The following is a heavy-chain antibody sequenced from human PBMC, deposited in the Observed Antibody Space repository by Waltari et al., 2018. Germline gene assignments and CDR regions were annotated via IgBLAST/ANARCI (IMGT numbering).Heavy chain of an antibody. CDR2: INPNSGGT. V-gene: IGHV1-2*06. CDR1: GYTFTGYY. D-gene: IGHD3-10*01. Sequence: QVQLVQSGAEVKKPGASVKVSCKASGYTFTGYYMHWVRQAPGQGLEWMGRINPNSGGTNYAQKFQGRVTLTTDTSTSTVYMELRSLRSDDTAVYYCTRGYGTYYGSGSYHYWGQGTLVTVSS. CDR3: TRGYGTYYGSGSYHY. J-gene: IGHJ4*02.